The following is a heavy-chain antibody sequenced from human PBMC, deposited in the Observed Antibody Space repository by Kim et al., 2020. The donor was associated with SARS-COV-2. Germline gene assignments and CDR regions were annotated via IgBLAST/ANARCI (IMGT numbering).Heavy chain of an antibody. CDR1: GFSLSTSGVG. CDR2: IYWDDDK. V-gene: IGHV2-5*02. D-gene: IGHD3-10*01. CDR3: AHSRVKVALLWFGELFHAFDI. Sequence: SGPTLVNPTQTLTLTCTFSGFSLSTSGVGVGWIRQPPGKALEWLALIYWDDDKRYSPSLKSRLTITKDTSNNQVVLTMTNMDPVDTATYYCAHSRVKVALLWFGELFHAFDIWGQGAMVTVSS. J-gene: IGHJ3*02.